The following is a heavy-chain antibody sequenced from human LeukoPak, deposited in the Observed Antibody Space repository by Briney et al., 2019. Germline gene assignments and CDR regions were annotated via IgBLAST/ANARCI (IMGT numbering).Heavy chain of an antibody. D-gene: IGHD3-22*01. CDR3: ARDEAPYYYDSSGLFDY. V-gene: IGHV3-21*01. Sequence: GGSLRLSCAASGFTFSSYSMNWVRQAPGKGLEWVSSISSSSSYIYYADSVKGRFTISRDNSKNTLYLQMNSLRAEDTAVYYCARDEAPYYYDSSGLFDYWGQGTLVTVSS. J-gene: IGHJ4*02. CDR1: GFTFSSYS. CDR2: ISSSSSYI.